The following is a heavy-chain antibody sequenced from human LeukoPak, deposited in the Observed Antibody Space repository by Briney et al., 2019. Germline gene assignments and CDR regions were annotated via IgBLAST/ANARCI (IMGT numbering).Heavy chain of an antibody. CDR1: GFTFSSYA. CDR2: ISGSGGST. CDR3: AKFYDSSGYSHFDC. D-gene: IGHD3-22*01. J-gene: IGHJ4*02. Sequence: GGSLRLSCAASGFTFSSYAMSWVRQAPGKGLEWVSAISGSGGSTYYADSVKGRFTISGDNSKNTLYLQMNSLRAEDTAVYYCAKFYDSSGYSHFDCWGQGTLVTVSS. V-gene: IGHV3-23*01.